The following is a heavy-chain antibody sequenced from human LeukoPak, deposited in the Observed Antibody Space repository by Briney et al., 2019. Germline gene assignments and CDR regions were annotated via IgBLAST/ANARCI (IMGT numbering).Heavy chain of an antibody. CDR2: IYYSGST. D-gene: IGHD2-2*01. CDR1: GGSISSSSYY. V-gene: IGHV4-39*07. Sequence: SETLSLTCTVSGGSISSSSYYWGWIRQPPGKGLEWIGSIYYSGSTYYNPSLKSRVTISVDTSKNQFSLKLSSVTAADTAVYYCARPGVGYCSSTSCSNWFDPWGQGTLVTVSS. J-gene: IGHJ5*02. CDR3: ARPGVGYCSSTSCSNWFDP.